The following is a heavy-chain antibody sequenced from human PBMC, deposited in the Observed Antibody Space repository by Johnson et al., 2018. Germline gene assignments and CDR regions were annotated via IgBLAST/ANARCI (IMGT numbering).Heavy chain of an antibody. J-gene: IGHJ6*02. Sequence: VQLVESGGGLVKPGGSXRLSCAASGFTFSSYSMNWVRQAPGKGLEWVSSISSSSSYIYYADSVKGRFTISRDNAKNSLYLQMNSLRAEDTAVYYCARDLIAAAGLYYYYGMDVWGQGTTVTVSS. CDR3: ARDLIAAAGLYYYYGMDV. CDR2: ISSSSSYI. CDR1: GFTFSSYS. V-gene: IGHV3-21*01. D-gene: IGHD6-13*01.